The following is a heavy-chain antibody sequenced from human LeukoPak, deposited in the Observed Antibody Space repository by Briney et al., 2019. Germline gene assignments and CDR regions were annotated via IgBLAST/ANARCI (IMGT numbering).Heavy chain of an antibody. D-gene: IGHD3-10*02. CDR3: AELGITMIGGV. Sequence: SGGSLRLSCAASGFTFSSYWMSWVRQAPGKGLEWVSAISGSGGSTYYADSVKGRFTISRDNAKNSLYLQMNSLRAEDTAVYYCAELGITMIGGVWGKGTTVTISS. V-gene: IGHV3-23*01. CDR2: ISGSGGST. J-gene: IGHJ6*04. CDR1: GFTFSSYW.